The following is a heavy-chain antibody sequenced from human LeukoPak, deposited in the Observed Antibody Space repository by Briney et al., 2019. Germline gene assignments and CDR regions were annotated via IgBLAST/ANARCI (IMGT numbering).Heavy chain of an antibody. V-gene: IGHV3-33*06. Sequence: GRSLRLSCAASGFTFSSYGMYWVRQAPGKGLEWVAVIWYDGSNKYYADSVKGRFTISRDNSKNTLYLQMNSLRAEDTAVYYCAKVEEYYYDSSGSYGMDVWGQGTTVTVSS. D-gene: IGHD3-22*01. J-gene: IGHJ6*02. CDR2: IWYDGSNK. CDR1: GFTFSSYG. CDR3: AKVEEYYYDSSGSYGMDV.